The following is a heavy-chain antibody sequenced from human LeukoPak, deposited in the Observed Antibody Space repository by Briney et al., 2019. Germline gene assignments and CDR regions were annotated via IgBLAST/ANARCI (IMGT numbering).Heavy chain of an antibody. CDR3: ARSSVIVVVVAATPRLDY. J-gene: IGHJ4*02. CDR2: INPNSGGT. Sequence: GASVKVSCKASGYTFTDYYMHWVRQAPGQGLEWTGWINPNSGGTNYAQRFQGRVTMTRDTSISTAYMELSSLRSEDTAVYYCARSSVIVVVVAATPRLDYWGQGTLVTVSS. D-gene: IGHD2-15*01. CDR1: GYTFTDYY. V-gene: IGHV1-2*02.